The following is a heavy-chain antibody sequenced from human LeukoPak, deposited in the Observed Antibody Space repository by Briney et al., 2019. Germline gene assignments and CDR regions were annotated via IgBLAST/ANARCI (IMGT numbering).Heavy chain of an antibody. Sequence: ASVKVSCKASGYTFTGYYMHWVRQAPGQGLEWMGWINPNSGGTNYAQKFQGRVTMTRDTSISTAYMELSRLRSDDTAVYYCARVPGSSSPYYYYYYMDVWGKGTTVTVSS. J-gene: IGHJ6*03. CDR2: INPNSGGT. V-gene: IGHV1-2*02. CDR1: GYTFTGYY. CDR3: ARVPGSSSPYYYYYYMDV. D-gene: IGHD6-6*01.